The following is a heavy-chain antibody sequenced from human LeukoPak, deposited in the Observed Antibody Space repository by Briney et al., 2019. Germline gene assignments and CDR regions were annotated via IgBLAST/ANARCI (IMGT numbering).Heavy chain of an antibody. D-gene: IGHD6-13*01. CDR2: ISYDGSNK. CDR1: GFTFSSYG. V-gene: IGHV3-30*03. Sequence: GRSLRLSCAASGFTFSSYGMHWVRQAPGKGLEWVAVISYDGSNKYYADSVKGRFTISRDNSKNTLYLQMNSLRAEDTAVYYCARGGSSWSARYYYYGMDVWGQGTTVTVSS. CDR3: ARGGSSWSARYYYYGMDV. J-gene: IGHJ6*02.